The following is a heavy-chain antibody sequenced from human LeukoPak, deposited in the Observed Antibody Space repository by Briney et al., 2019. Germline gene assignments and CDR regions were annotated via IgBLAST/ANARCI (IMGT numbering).Heavy chain of an antibody. D-gene: IGHD2-21*02. Sequence: PGGSLRLSCAASGFTFSSYAMSWVRQAPGKGLEWVSGISGSGGSTYYADSVKGRFTISRDNSKNTLYLQMNSLRAEDTAVYYCANPIAYCGGDCLFDYWGQGTLVTVSS. CDR3: ANPIAYCGGDCLFDY. J-gene: IGHJ4*02. V-gene: IGHV3-23*01. CDR1: GFTFSSYA. CDR2: ISGSGGST.